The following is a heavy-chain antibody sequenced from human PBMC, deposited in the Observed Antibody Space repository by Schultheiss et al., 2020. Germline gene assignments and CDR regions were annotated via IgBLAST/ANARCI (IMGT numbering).Heavy chain of an antibody. CDR1: GSTFTSYD. D-gene: IGHD5-24*01. J-gene: IGHJ4*02. CDR2: MNPNSGNT. V-gene: IGHV1-8*01. Sequence: ASVKVSCKASGSTFTSYDINWVRQATGQGLEWMGWMNPNSGNTGYAQKFQGRVTMTRNTSISTAYMELSSLRSEDTAVYYCARGLGRWLQLLLGYWGQGTLVTVSS. CDR3: ARGLGRWLQLLLGY.